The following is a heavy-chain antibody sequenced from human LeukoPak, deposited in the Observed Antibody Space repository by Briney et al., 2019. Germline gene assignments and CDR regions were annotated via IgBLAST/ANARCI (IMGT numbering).Heavy chain of an antibody. V-gene: IGHV3-7*01. CDR3: ARDHNVADV. Sequence: PGGSLRLSCEASGFTFSHYWMTWYRQAPGKGLEWLANLNQDGSVQAYGDSVRGRFTISRDNAKNSVYIQMSSLRVEDTAMYYCARDHNVADVWGQGTMVTVSS. D-gene: IGHD2-8*01. CDR1: GFTFSHYW. J-gene: IGHJ3*01. CDR2: LNQDGSVQ.